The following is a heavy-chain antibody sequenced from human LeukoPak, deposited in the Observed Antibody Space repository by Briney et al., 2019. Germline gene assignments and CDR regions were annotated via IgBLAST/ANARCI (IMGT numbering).Heavy chain of an antibody. J-gene: IGHJ6*03. V-gene: IGHV1-69*05. CDR3: ASGKRYCSSTSCKLYYYYYMDV. D-gene: IGHD2-2*01. CDR2: IIPIFGTA. Sequence: SVKVSCKVSGNTLTELSMHWVRQTPEKGFEWMGGIIPIFGTANYAQKFQGRVTITTDESTSTAYMELSSLRSEDTAVYYCASGKRYCSSTSCKLYYYYYMDVWGKGTTVTVSS. CDR1: GNTLTELS.